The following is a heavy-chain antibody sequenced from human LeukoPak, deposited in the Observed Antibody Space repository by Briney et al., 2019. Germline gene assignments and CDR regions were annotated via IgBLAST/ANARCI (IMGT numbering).Heavy chain of an antibody. CDR1: GYTFISYA. V-gene: IGHV1-3*01. Sequence: GASVTVSCKASGYTFISYALHWVRQAPGQRLEWMGWINAGNGNTKYSQKFQGRVTITRDTSASTAYMELSSLRSEDTTVYYCAGSQSDAFDIWGQGTMVTVSS. CDR3: AGSQSDAFDI. CDR2: INAGNGNT. J-gene: IGHJ3*02. D-gene: IGHD3-10*01.